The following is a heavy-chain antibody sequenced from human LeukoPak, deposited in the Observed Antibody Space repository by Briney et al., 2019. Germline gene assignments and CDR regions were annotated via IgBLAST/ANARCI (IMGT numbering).Heavy chain of an antibody. Sequence: GGSLRLSCAASGFTFSSYEMNWVRQAPGKGLEWVSYISSGGTTIYYADSVKGRFTISRDNARNSLYLQMNSLRAEDTAVYHCARSYEYYLGSGYGMHVWGQGTTVTVSS. D-gene: IGHD3-10*01. CDR1: GFTFSSYE. CDR2: ISSGGTTI. J-gene: IGHJ6*02. CDR3: ARSYEYYLGSGYGMHV. V-gene: IGHV3-48*03.